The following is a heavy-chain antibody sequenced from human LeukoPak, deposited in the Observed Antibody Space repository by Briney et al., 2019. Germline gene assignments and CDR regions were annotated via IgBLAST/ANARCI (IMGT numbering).Heavy chain of an antibody. D-gene: IGHD4-23*01. CDR1: GFTFSSHP. CDR2: ISFDGSHK. CDR3: ARDYGGSSPFDY. Sequence: AGGSLRLSCAASGFTFSSHPMHWVRQAPGKGLEWVAVISFDGSHKYYADSVTGRFTISRDNAKNSLYLHMNSLRAEDTAVYYCARDYGGSSPFDYWGQGTLITVSS. V-gene: IGHV3-30*04. J-gene: IGHJ4*02.